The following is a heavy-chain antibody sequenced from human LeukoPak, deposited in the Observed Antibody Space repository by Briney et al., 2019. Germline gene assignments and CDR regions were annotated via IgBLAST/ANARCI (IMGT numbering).Heavy chain of an antibody. Sequence: SETLSLTCAVSGGSISSSHYYWGWIRQPPGKGLDWIGSIYSTGSTYYNPSLRTRVTISVDKSKNEFSLKLSSVTAADTAMYYCARVVRPTGYYSSPKRGSFDFWGQGTLVTVSS. V-gene: IGHV4-39*01. J-gene: IGHJ4*02. CDR2: IYSTGST. D-gene: IGHD3-9*01. CDR3: ARVVRPTGYYSSPKRGSFDF. CDR1: GGSISSSHYY.